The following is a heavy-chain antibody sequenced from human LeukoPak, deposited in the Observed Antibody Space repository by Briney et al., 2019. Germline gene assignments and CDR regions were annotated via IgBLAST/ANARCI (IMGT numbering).Heavy chain of an antibody. Sequence: SETLSLTCTVSGGSISSYYWSWIRQPPGKGLEWIGYIYYSGSTNYNPSLKSRVTISVDTSKNQFSLKLSSVTAADTAVYYCARTTYYDFWGGWGAFDIWGQGTMVTVSS. V-gene: IGHV4-59*01. D-gene: IGHD3-3*01. CDR3: ARTTYYDFWGGWGAFDI. CDR1: GGSISSYY. CDR2: IYYSGST. J-gene: IGHJ3*02.